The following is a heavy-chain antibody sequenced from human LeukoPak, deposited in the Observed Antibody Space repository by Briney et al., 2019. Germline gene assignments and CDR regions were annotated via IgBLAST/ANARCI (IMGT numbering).Heavy chain of an antibody. CDR2: ISTDGAKT. CDR3: ARDGYGFGAFDY. V-gene: IGHV3-74*01. Sequence: PGGSLRLSCAASGFTFSRSWIHWVRQAPGKGLVWVSCISTDGAKTIYADSVKGRFTISRDNAKNTLFLQMNSLRAEDTAVYYCARDGYGFGAFDYWGQGTLVTVSS. D-gene: IGHD5-18*01. CDR1: GFTFSRSW. J-gene: IGHJ4*02.